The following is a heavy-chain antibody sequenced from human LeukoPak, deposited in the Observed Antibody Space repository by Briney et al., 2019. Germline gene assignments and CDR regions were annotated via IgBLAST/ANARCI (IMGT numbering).Heavy chain of an antibody. D-gene: IGHD1-14*01. CDR3: ARMKPAQTRPGAFDI. CDR1: GGSFSGYY. CDR2: INHSGST. Sequence: SETLSLTCAVYGGSFSGYYWSWIRQPPGKGLEWIGEINHSGSTNYNPSLKSRVTISVDTSKNQFSLKLSSVTAADTAVYYCARMKPAQTRPGAFDIWGQGTMVTVSS. V-gene: IGHV4-34*01. J-gene: IGHJ3*02.